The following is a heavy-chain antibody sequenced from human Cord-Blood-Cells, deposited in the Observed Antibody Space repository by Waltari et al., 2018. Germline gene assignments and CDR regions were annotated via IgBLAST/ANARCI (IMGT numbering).Heavy chain of an antibody. V-gene: IGHV4-39*01. Sequence: QLQLQESGPGLVKPSETLSLTCTVSGGSISSSSYYWGWISQPPGKGLEWIGSIYYSGSTYYNPSLKSRVTISVDTSKNQFSLKLSSVTAADTAVYYCASNSGWLPEYNWFDPWGQGTLVTVSS. CDR1: GGSISSSSYY. CDR2: IYYSGST. CDR3: ASNSGWLPEYNWFDP. D-gene: IGHD6-19*01. J-gene: IGHJ5*02.